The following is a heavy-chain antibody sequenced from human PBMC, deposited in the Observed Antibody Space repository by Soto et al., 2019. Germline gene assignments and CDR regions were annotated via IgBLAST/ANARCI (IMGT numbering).Heavy chain of an antibody. V-gene: IGHV5-51*01. J-gene: IGHJ6*02. Sequence: LGESLKISCKASGYSFTSYWIGWVRQMPGKGLEWMGIIYPGDSDTRYSPSFQGQVNISADKYISTAYLRWSSLKASDTAMYYCAAYSGSFYYGRDVWGQGTTVTVSS. D-gene: IGHD1-26*01. CDR3: AAYSGSFYYGRDV. CDR1: GYSFTSYW. CDR2: IYPGDSDT.